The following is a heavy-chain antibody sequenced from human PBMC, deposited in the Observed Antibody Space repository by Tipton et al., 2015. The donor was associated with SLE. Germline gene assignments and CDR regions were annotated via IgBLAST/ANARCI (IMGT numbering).Heavy chain of an antibody. V-gene: IGHV4-38-2*01. CDR2: IYHSGST. CDR1: GYSISSGYY. D-gene: IGHD2-15*01. CDR3: ASELPDTVVVAARDAFDI. J-gene: IGHJ3*02. Sequence: TLSLTCAVSGYSISSGYYWGWVRQPPGKGLEWIGSIYHSGSTYYNPSLKSRVTISVDTSKNQFSLKLSSVTAADTAVYYCASELPDTVVVAARDAFDIWGQGTMVTVSS.